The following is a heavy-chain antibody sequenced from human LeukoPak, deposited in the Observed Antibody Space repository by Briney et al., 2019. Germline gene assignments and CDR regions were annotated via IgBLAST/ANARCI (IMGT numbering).Heavy chain of an antibody. J-gene: IGHJ4*02. Sequence: GGSLRLSCAASGFTFSSYAMHWVRQAPGKGLEYVSAISSNGGSTYYANSVKGRFTISRDNSKNTLYLQMGSLRAEDMAVYYCARVAPVRVYDYWGQGTLVTVSS. V-gene: IGHV3-64*01. CDR1: GFTFSSYA. CDR3: ARVAPVRVYDY. D-gene: IGHD2-21*01. CDR2: ISSNGGST.